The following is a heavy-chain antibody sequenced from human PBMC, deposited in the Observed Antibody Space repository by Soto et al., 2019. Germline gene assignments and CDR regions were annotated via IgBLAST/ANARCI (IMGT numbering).Heavy chain of an antibody. CDR2: ILPIFGTA. CDR1: GGTFSTSS. D-gene: IGHD4-17*01. CDR3: ARGHEYGGNSEAFDI. V-gene: IGHV1-69*14. Sequence: QVQLVQSGAEVKKPGSSVKVSCKASGGTFSTSSINWVRQAPGQRPEWMGNILPIFGTADYAQKFQDRVTITADKSTHPAYIALRSLLSEDTAVYYCARGHEYGGNSEAFDIWGQGTVVTVSS. J-gene: IGHJ3*02.